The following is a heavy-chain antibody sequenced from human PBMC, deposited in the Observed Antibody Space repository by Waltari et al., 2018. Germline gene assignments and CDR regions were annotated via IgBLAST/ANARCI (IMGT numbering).Heavy chain of an antibody. CDR2: IYYSGST. CDR3: ARDRVPPLAFDI. Sequence: QVQLQESGPGLVKPSQTLSLTCTFSGGSIRSGGYYWRWIRQHPGKGLEWIGYIYYSGSTYYNPSLKSRVTISVDTSKNQFSLKLSSVTAADTAVYYCARDRVPPLAFDIWGQGTMVTVSS. J-gene: IGHJ3*02. CDR1: GGSIRSGGYY. V-gene: IGHV4-31*03. D-gene: IGHD3-10*01.